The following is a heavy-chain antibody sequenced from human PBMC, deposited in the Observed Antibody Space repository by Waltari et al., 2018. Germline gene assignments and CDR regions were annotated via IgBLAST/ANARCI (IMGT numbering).Heavy chain of an antibody. J-gene: IGHJ4*02. CDR2: INHSGST. CDR3: ARAGYSGSWHFDY. D-gene: IGHD6-13*01. Sequence: QVQLQQWGAGLLKPSETLSLTCAVYGGSFSGSYWSWIRQPPGKGLEWIGEINHSGSTNYDPSLKSRVTISVDTSKNQFSLQLSAVTAADTAVYYCARAGYSGSWHFDYWGQGTLVTVSS. V-gene: IGHV4-34*01. CDR1: GGSFSGSY.